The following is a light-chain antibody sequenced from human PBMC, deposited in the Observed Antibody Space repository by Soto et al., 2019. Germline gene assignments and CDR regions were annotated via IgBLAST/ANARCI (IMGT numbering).Light chain of an antibody. J-gene: IGLJ1*01. V-gene: IGLV1-40*01. CDR3: SSYTSSSTLV. Sequence: QSVLTQPPSVSGAPGQRVTISCTGSNSNIGAGYDVHWYQQLPGTAPKLLIYGNSNRPSGVPDRFSGSKSVTSASLAITGLQAEDEADYYCSSYTSSSTLVFGTGTKVTV. CDR2: GNS. CDR1: NSNIGAGYD.